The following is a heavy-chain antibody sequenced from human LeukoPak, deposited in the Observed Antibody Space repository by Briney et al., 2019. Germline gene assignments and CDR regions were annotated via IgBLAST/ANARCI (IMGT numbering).Heavy chain of an antibody. CDR3: ARDSTSFFDNWGHSSYYLDV. CDR2: IKHDGREK. Sequence: PGGSLRLSCAASGFTFSSYWMSWVRQAPGKGLEWVANIKHDGREKYFVDSVKDRFTISRDNARDSLYLQLNSLRAEDMAVYYCARDSTSFFDNWGHSSYYLDVWGKGTTVTVS. D-gene: IGHD7-27*01. J-gene: IGHJ6*03. V-gene: IGHV3-7*01. CDR1: GFTFSSYW.